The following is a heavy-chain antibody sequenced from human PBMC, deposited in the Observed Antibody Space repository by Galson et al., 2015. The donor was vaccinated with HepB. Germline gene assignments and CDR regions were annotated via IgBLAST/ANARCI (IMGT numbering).Heavy chain of an antibody. D-gene: IGHD6-13*01. Sequence: SLRLSCAASGFTFSSYSMNWVRQAPGKGLEWVSYISSSSSTIYYADSVKGRFTISRDNAKNSLYLQMNSLRAEDTAVYYCARGDFGSSWYVPEYFQHWGQGTLVTVSS. CDR3: ARGDFGSSWYVPEYFQH. CDR1: GFTFSSYS. CDR2: ISSSSSTI. J-gene: IGHJ1*01. V-gene: IGHV3-48*04.